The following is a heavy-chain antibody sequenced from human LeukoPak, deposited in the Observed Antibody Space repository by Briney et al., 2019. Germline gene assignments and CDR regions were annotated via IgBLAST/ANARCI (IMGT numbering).Heavy chain of an antibody. CDR1: GGSITGYY. V-gene: IGHV4-59*01. CDR2: IYSSGST. D-gene: IGHD1-1*01. J-gene: IGHJ4*02. CDR3: TRGATGPEY. Sequence: SETLSLTCTVSGGSITGYYWSWVRQPPGNGLEWIGYIYSSGSTNYNPSLRSRVTISVDTSKNQFSLKLNSVTAADTAVYYCTRGATGPEYWGQGTLVTVSS.